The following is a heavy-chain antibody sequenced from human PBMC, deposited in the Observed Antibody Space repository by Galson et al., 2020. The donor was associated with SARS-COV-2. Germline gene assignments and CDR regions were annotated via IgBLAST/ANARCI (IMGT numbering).Heavy chain of an antibody. J-gene: IGHJ6*02. V-gene: IGHV3-7*03. CDR3: AREGYHYDFWSGYYNHYYYYGMDV. CDR1: GFTFSSYW. Sequence: VGSLRLSCAASGFTFSSYWLIWFLQAPVKGLEWVANIKQDGSEKYYVDSVKCRFTISRDNAKNSLYLQMNILRAEDTAVYYCAREGYHYDFWSGYYNHYYYYGMDVWGQGNTVTDSS. D-gene: IGHD3-3*01. CDR2: IKQDGSEK.